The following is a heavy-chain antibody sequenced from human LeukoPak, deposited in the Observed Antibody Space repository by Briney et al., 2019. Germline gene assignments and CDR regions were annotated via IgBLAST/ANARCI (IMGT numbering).Heavy chain of an antibody. Sequence: SETLSLTCTVSGGSISSYFWSWIRQPPGKGLEWIGYIYYSGSTNYNPSLKSRVTISVDTSKNQFSLKLSSVTAADTAVYYCARAGFSYDILTGYPDAFDIWGQGTMVTVSS. CDR1: GGSISSYF. D-gene: IGHD3-9*01. J-gene: IGHJ3*02. V-gene: IGHV4-59*01. CDR3: ARAGFSYDILTGYPDAFDI. CDR2: IYYSGST.